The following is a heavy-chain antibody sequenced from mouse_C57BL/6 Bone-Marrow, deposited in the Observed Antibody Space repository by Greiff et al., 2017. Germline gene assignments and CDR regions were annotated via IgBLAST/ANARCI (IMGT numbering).Heavy chain of an antibody. Sequence: EVKLVEPGAELVRPGASVKLSCTASGFNIKDDYMPWVKQRPEPGLEWIGWIDPANGDTEYAPKFQGKDTITADTSSNTAYLQLSSLTSEDTAVYYCTPTVVAKGGYWGQGTTLTVAS. J-gene: IGHJ2*01. V-gene: IGHV14-4*01. CDR1: GFNIKDDY. CDR2: IDPANGDT. CDR3: TPTVVAKGGY. D-gene: IGHD1-1*01.